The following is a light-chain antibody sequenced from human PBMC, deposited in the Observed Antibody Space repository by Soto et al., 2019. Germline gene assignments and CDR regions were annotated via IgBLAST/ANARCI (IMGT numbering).Light chain of an antibody. CDR1: QSISSW. V-gene: IGKV1-5*03. J-gene: IGKJ1*01. Sequence: DIQMTQSPSTLSASVGDSFTITCRASQSISSWLAWYQQKPGKATKLLIYKASTLKSGVPSRFSGSGSGTEFTLTISSLQPDDFATYYCKHYNSYSEAFGKGTKVDIK. CDR2: KAS. CDR3: KHYNSYSEA.